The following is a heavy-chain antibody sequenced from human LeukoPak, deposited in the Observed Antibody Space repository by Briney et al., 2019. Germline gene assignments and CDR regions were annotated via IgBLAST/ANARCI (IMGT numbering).Heavy chain of an antibody. Sequence: ASVKVSCKASGYSFTGHYIHWVRQAPGQGLEWMGLINPSGGSTNYAQKFQGRVTMTRDTSTSTVYMELSSLRSEDTAVYYCARGPRITLIRGGQWYYYMDVWGKGTTVTISS. CDR3: ARGPRITLIRGGQWYYYMDV. D-gene: IGHD3-10*01. J-gene: IGHJ6*03. CDR2: INPSGGST. V-gene: IGHV1-46*01. CDR1: GYSFTGHY.